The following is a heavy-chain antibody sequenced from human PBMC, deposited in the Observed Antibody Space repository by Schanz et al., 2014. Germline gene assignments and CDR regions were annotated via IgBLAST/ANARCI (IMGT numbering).Heavy chain of an antibody. CDR3: ARDPGYSYGWDYYYGMDV. Sequence: VQLLESGGGFVQPGGSLRLSCAVSGFSFSSYSMSWVRQAPGKGLEWVAVISYDGSNKYYADSVKGRFTISRDNSKNTLYLQMNSLRAEDTAVYYCARDPGYSYGWDYYYGMDVWGQGTTVTVSS. CDR2: ISYDGSNK. J-gene: IGHJ6*02. CDR1: GFSFSSYS. D-gene: IGHD5-18*01. V-gene: IGHV3-30*04.